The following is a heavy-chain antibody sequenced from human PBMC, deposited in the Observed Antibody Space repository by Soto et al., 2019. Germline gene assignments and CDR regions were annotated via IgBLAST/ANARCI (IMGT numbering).Heavy chain of an antibody. CDR1: GFTFRSYA. J-gene: IGHJ2*01. D-gene: IGHD1-1*01. CDR3: ARPLWRDDDTWGYFDL. CDR2: ISYDGSNK. Sequence: QVQLVDSGGGVVQPGRSLRLSCAASGFTFRSYAMHWVRQAPGKGLEWVAVISYDGSNKYYADSVKGRFTISRDNSKNTMYLQMNGLRAEDTAVYYCARPLWRDDDTWGYFDLWGRGTLVTVAS. V-gene: IGHV3-30-3*01.